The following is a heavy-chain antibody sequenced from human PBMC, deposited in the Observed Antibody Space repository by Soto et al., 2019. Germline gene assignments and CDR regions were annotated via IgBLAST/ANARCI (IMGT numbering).Heavy chain of an antibody. Sequence: PGGSLRLSCAASGFTFSTYWMHWVRQAPGKGLVWVSRIKSDGSSTFYADSVKGRFTISRDNAKNTLYIQMNSLRAEDTAVYYCTRGTAPSITNAFDIWGQGTMVTVSS. CDR2: IKSDGSST. CDR3: TRGTAPSITNAFDI. V-gene: IGHV3-74*01. J-gene: IGHJ3*02. D-gene: IGHD5-12*01. CDR1: GFTFSTYW.